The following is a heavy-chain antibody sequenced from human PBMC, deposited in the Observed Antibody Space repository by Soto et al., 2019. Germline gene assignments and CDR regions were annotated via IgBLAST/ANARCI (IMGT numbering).Heavy chain of an antibody. D-gene: IGHD2-2*01. J-gene: IGHJ6*02. CDR2: IYYSGST. CDR1: GGSISSGGYY. CDR3: ARDRRYCSSTSCEHRRHYYYYYYGMDV. Sequence: PSETLSLTCTVSGGSISSGGYYWSWIRQHPGKGLEWIGYIYYSGSTYYNPSLKSRVTISVDTSKNQFSLKLSSVTAADTAVYYCARDRRYCSSTSCEHRRHYYYYYYGMDVWGQGTTVTVSS. V-gene: IGHV4-31*03.